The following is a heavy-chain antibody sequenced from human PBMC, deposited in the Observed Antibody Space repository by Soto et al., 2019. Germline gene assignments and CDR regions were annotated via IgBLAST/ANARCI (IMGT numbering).Heavy chain of an antibody. CDR3: ARHDVPYGHYNWFDP. V-gene: IGHV4-59*08. J-gene: IGHJ5*02. Sequence: SETLSLTCTVPGGSISTYYWSWMRQPPGKGLEWIGNADYSGSTNYNPSLKSRVTISVDTSKNQFSLKLSSVTAADTAVYYCARHDVPYGHYNWFDPWGQGTLVTVSS. D-gene: IGHD3-10*01. CDR1: GGSISTYY. CDR2: ADYSGST.